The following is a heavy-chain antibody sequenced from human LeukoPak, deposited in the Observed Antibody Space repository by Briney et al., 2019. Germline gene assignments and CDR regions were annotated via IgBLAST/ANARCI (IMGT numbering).Heavy chain of an antibody. Sequence: GGSVRLSCAASGFTFDDYAMHGVRQVPGKGLEGVSGISWNSGSTGYAGSVKGRFTMSRDNTKNSLYPQMNSLTPDDTALYYCVRGNFGPAQWFDPWGQGTLVTVSS. CDR3: VRGNFGPAQWFDP. V-gene: IGHV3-9*01. D-gene: IGHD3/OR15-3a*01. CDR1: GFTFDDYA. J-gene: IGHJ5*02. CDR2: ISWNSGST.